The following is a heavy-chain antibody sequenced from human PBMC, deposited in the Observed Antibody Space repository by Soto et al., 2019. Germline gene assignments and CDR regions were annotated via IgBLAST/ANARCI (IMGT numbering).Heavy chain of an antibody. CDR3: ARQYYDILTGFPGVMDV. CDR2: INPSGGST. V-gene: IGHV1-46*03. D-gene: IGHD3-9*01. CDR1: GYTFTSYY. Sequence: ASVKVSCKASGYTFTSYYMHWVRQAPGQGLEWMGIINPSGGSTSYAQKFQGRVTMTRDTSTSTVYMELSSLRSEDTSVYYCARQYYDILTGFPGVMDVWGQGTTVTVSS. J-gene: IGHJ6*02.